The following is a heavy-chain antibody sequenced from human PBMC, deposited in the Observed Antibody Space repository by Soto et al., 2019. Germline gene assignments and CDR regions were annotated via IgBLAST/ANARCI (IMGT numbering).Heavy chain of an antibody. CDR1: GGSFSGYY. Sequence: SETLSLTCAVYGGSFSGYYWSWIRQPPGKGLEWIGEINHSGSTNYNPPLKSRVTISVDTSKNQFSLKLSSVTAADTAVYYCARDSGSYYVYWGQGTLVTVSS. V-gene: IGHV4-34*01. CDR3: ARDSGSYYVY. CDR2: INHSGST. D-gene: IGHD1-26*01. J-gene: IGHJ4*02.